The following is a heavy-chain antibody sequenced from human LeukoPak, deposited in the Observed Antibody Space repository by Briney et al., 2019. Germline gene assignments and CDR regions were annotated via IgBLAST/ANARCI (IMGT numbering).Heavy chain of an antibody. V-gene: IGHV4-4*09. CDR3: ARRGRGIQLWLEY. J-gene: IGHJ4*02. Sequence: KPSETLSLTCTVSGGSISSYYWSWIRQPPGKGLEWIGYIYTSGSTNYNPSLKSRVTISEDTSKNQFSLKLSSVTAADTAVYYCARRGRGIQLWLEYWGQGTLVTVSS. D-gene: IGHD5-18*01. CDR2: IYTSGST. CDR1: GGSISSYY.